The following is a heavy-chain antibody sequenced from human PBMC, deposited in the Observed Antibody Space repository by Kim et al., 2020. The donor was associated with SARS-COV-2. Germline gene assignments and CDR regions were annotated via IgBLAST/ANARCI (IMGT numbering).Heavy chain of an antibody. V-gene: IGHV4-39*01. CDR2: IYYSGST. Sequence: SETLSLTCTVSGGSISSSSYYWGWIRQPPGKGLEWIGSIYYSGSTYYNPSLKSRVTISVDTSKNQFSLKLSSVTAADTAVYYCARHNTAMATYYYYYYYMDVWGKGTTVTVSS. CDR3: ARHNTAMATYYYYYYYMDV. J-gene: IGHJ6*03. D-gene: IGHD5-18*01. CDR1: GGSISSSSYY.